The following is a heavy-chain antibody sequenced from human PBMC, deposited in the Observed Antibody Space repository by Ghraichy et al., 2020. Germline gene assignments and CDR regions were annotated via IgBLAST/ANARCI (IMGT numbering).Heavy chain of an antibody. D-gene: IGHD3-16*01. Sequence: GESLNISCAASGFSVSTNYMTWVRQAPGKGLEWVSIMYSGGDKYYADSVKGRFTISRDNSRNTVSLQMKSLRVEDTAVYYCARALRLVIGFRAFDSWGQGTLVTVSS. V-gene: IGHV3-66*01. CDR1: GFSVSTNY. CDR3: ARALRLVIGFRAFDS. CDR2: MYSGGDK. J-gene: IGHJ4*02.